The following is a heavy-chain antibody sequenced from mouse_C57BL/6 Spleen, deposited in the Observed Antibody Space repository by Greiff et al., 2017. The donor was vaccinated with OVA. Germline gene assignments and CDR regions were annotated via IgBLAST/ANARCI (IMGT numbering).Heavy chain of an antibody. V-gene: IGHV1-69*01. CDR2: IDPSDSYT. CDR3: ARRDYDVGYFDV. CDR1: GYTFTSYW. D-gene: IGHD2-4*01. Sequence: QVQLQQPGAELVMPGASVKLSCKASGYTFTSYWMHWVKQRPGQGLEWTGEIDPSDSYTNYNQKFKGKSTLTVDKSSSTAYMQLSSLTSEDSAVYYCARRDYDVGYFDVWGTGTTVTVSS. J-gene: IGHJ1*03.